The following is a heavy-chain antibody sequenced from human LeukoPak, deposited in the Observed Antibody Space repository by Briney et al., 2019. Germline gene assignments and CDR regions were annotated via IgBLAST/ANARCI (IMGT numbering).Heavy chain of an antibody. CDR2: ISSSSNTI. Sequence: GGSLRLSCAASGFTVSSNYMNWVRQAPGKGLEWVSYISSSSNTIYYADSVKGRFTISRDNAQNSLYLQMNSLRAEDTAVYYCARDFGARGWLDYWGQGTLVTVSS. J-gene: IGHJ4*02. V-gene: IGHV3-48*01. CDR1: GFTVSSNY. D-gene: IGHD6-19*01. CDR3: ARDFGARGWLDY.